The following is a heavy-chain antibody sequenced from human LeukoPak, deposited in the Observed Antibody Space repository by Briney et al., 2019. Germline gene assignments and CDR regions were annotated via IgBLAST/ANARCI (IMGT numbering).Heavy chain of an antibody. CDR1: GYTFTSYA. CDR2: ISAYNGNT. J-gene: IGHJ6*03. CDR3: ARGGVAVANIYYYYYMDV. Sequence: ASVKVSCKASGYTFTSYAMNWVRQAPGQGLEWMGWISAYNGNTNYAQKLQGRVTMTTDTSTSTAYMELRSLRSDDTAVYYCARGGVAVANIYYYYYMDVWGKGTTVTISS. D-gene: IGHD6-19*01. V-gene: IGHV1-18*01.